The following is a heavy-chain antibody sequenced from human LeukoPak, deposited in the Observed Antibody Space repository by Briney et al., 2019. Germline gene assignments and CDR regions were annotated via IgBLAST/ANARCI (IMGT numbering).Heavy chain of an antibody. CDR3: ARDDY. J-gene: IGHJ4*02. CDR2: INPDGSTT. Sequence: GGSLRLSCAASGFTLSDYWMHWVRQVPGKGLAWVSRINPDGSTTVYADSVKGRFTISRDNAQNTLYLQMNSLRAEDTAVYYCARDDYWGQGTLVTVSS. CDR1: GFTLSDYW. V-gene: IGHV3-74*01.